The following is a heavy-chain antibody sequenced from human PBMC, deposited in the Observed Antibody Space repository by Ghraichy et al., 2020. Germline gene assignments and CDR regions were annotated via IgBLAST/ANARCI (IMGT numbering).Heavy chain of an antibody. V-gene: IGHV3-30-3*01. CDR3: AGHRDGYCY. CDR1: GFTFNNHA. D-gene: IGHD5-24*01. CDR2: ISYDGANR. J-gene: IGHJ4*02. Sequence: GESLNISCAASGFTFNNHAMNWVRQAPGKGLEWVAVISYDGANRYYADSVKGRFTISRDNSRNTLFLQMNSLRGDDTAVYYCAGHRDGYCYWGQGALVTVSS.